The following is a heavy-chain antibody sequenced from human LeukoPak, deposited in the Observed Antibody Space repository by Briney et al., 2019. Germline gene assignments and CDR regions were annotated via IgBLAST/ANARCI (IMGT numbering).Heavy chain of an antibody. CDR3: ARSFSYGGIHY. CDR2: ISYDGSNK. J-gene: IGHJ4*02. CDR1: GFTFSRSG. Sequence: QPGGSLRLSCAASGFTFSRSGMHWVRQAPGKGLEWVAVISYDGSNKYYADSVKGRFTISRDNSKNTLYLQMNSLRVEDTAVYYCARSFSYGGIHYWGQGTLVTVSS. V-gene: IGHV3-30*03. D-gene: IGHD5-18*01.